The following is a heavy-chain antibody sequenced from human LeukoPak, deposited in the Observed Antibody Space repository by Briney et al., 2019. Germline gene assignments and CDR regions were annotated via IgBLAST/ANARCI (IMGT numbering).Heavy chain of an antibody. Sequence: GRSLRLSCAASGFTFSSYAMHWVRQAPGKGLEWVAVISYDGSNKYYADSVKGRFTISRDNSKNTLYLQMNSLRAEDTAVYYCARAVMVGAFGIWGQGTMVTVSS. CDR1: GFTFSSYA. J-gene: IGHJ3*02. V-gene: IGHV3-30*04. D-gene: IGHD2-21*01. CDR2: ISYDGSNK. CDR3: ARAVMVGAFGI.